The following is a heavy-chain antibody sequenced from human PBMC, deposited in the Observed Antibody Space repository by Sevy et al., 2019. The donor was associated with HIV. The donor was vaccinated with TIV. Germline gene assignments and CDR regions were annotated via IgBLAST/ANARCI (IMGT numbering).Heavy chain of an antibody. J-gene: IGHJ6*02. CDR3: ARDVVLAAAGYYYYGMDV. CDR2: ISYDGSNK. CDR1: GFTFSSYA. V-gene: IGHV3-30*04. Sequence: GGSLRLSCAASGFTFSSYAMHWVRQAPGKGLEWVAVISYDGSNKYYADSVKGRFTISRENSKNTLYLQMNSLRAEDTAVYYCARDVVLAAAGYYYYGMDVWGQGTTVTVSS. D-gene: IGHD6-13*01.